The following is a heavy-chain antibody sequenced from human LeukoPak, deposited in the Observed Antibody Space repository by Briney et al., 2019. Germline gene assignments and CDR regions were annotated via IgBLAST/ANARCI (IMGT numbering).Heavy chain of an antibody. Sequence: PGRSLRLSCAASGFTFSSYAMHWVRQAPGKGLEWVAVISYDGSNKYYADSVKGRFTISRDNSKNTLCLQMNSLRAEDTAVYYCARDQGRGGRYYYYGMDVWGQGTTVTVSS. D-gene: IGHD3-10*01. CDR1: GFTFSSYA. V-gene: IGHV3-30-3*01. CDR2: ISYDGSNK. J-gene: IGHJ6*02. CDR3: ARDQGRGGRYYYYGMDV.